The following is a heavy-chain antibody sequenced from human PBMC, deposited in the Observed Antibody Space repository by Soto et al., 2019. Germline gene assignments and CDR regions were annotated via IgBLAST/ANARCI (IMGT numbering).Heavy chain of an antibody. J-gene: IGHJ5*02. V-gene: IGHV1-8*01. CDR2: MNPNSGNT. D-gene: IGHD6-13*01. CDR1: GYTFTSYD. Sequence: QVQLVQSGAEVKKPGASVKVSCKASGYTFTSYDINWVRQATGQGLEWMGWMNPNSGNTDYAQKFQSRVTMTRNTSISTAYMERSSWRSEDTAVYYCARERSAAGAGWFDPWGQGTLVTVSS. CDR3: ARERSAAGAGWFDP.